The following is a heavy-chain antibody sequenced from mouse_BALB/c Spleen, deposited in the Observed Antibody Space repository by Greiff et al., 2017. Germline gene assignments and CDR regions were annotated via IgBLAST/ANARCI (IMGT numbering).Heavy chain of an antibody. CDR1: GFTFSSYT. J-gene: IGHJ4*01. D-gene: IGHD2-1*01. CDR3: ARSGGNYAGDY. Sequence: EVQLVESGGGLVQPGGSLKLSCAASGFTFSSYTMSWVRQTPEKRLEWVAYISSGSSTIYYADTVKGRFTISRDNPKNTLFLQMTSLRSEDTAMYYCARSGGNYAGDYWGQGTSVTVSS. CDR2: ISSGSSTI. V-gene: IGHV5-17*02.